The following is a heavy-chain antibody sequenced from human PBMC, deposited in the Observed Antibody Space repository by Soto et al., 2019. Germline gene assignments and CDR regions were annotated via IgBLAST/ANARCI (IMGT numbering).Heavy chain of an antibody. CDR3: ARDTADWYFDL. CDR1: GFTFSSYA. CDR2: ISYDGSNK. Sequence: QVQLVESGGGVVQPGRSLRLSCAASGFTFSSYAMHWVRQAPGKGLEWVAVISYDGSNKYYADSVKGRFTISRDNSKNALDLQMNCLRAGDTAVYYCARDTADWYFDLWGRGTLVTVSS. J-gene: IGHJ2*01. V-gene: IGHV3-30-3*01. D-gene: IGHD2-2*01.